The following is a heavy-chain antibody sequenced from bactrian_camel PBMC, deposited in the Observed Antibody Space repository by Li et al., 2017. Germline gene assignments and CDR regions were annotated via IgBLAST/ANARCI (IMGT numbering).Heavy chain of an antibody. V-gene: IGHV3S53*01. J-gene: IGHJ4*01. CDR1: GYAELRNC. CDR2: IGRNGRA. Sequence: HVQLVESGGGSVQAGGSLRLSCAASGYAELRNCMGWFRQAPSKGREWVAAIGRNGRASYADSVKGRFTISRDNAKNTVFLQMTSLKSEDTGLYFCVTDEQLPTNYWGQGTQVTVS. CDR3: VTDEQLPTNY.